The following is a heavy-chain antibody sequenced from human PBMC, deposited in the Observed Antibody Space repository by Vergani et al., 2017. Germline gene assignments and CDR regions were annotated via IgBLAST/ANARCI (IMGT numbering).Heavy chain of an antibody. Sequence: QVQLQQWGAGLLKPSETLSLTCAVYGGSFSGYYWSWIRQPPGKGLEWIGEINHSGSTNYNPALKSRVTIAVDTSKSQFSLKLSSVTAADTAVYYCAGGVSTVTTLYYFDYWGQGTLVTVSS. D-gene: IGHD4-17*01. CDR3: AGGVSTVTTLYYFDY. V-gene: IGHV4-34*01. J-gene: IGHJ4*02. CDR1: GGSFSGYY. CDR2: INHSGST.